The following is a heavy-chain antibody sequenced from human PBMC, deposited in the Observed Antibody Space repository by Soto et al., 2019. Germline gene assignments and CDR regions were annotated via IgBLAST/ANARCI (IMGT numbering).Heavy chain of an antibody. V-gene: IGHV4-39*01. CDR2: IYYSENT. CDR1: DGSVXSSDYY. CDR3: ARAVVVSGSWXGGDWFDP. Sequence: QLQLQESGPGLVKPSETLSLTCTVSDGSVXSSDYYWGWIRQPPGKGLEWIGNIYYSENTYYSPSLKSRVTISVDMSKNQFSLKLTSVTAADTAVYYCARAVVVSGSWXGGDWFDPWGQGTLVTVSS. D-gene: IGHD6-13*01. J-gene: IGHJ5*02.